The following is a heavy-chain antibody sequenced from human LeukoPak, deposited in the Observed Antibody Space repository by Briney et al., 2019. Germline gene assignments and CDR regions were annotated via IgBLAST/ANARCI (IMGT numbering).Heavy chain of an antibody. CDR1: GFTFSSYE. Sequence: GGSLRLSCAASGFTFSSYEMNWVRQAPGKGLEWVSYISSSGSTIYYADSVKGRFTISRDNAKNSLYLQMNSLRAEDTAVYYCAKYGSKYYYDSSGYGGGQGTLVTVSS. CDR2: ISSSGSTI. CDR3: AKYGSKYYYDSSGYG. J-gene: IGHJ4*02. V-gene: IGHV3-48*03. D-gene: IGHD3-22*01.